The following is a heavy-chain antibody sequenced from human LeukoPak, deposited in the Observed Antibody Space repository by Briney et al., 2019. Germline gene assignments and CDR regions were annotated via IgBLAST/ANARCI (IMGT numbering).Heavy chain of an antibody. Sequence: ASVKVSCKASGYTFTSYGISWVRQAPGQGLEWMGWISAYNGNTNYAQKLQGRVTMTTDTSTSTAYMELRSLRSDDTAVYYCARLLWSGYYYYFDYWVQGTLVTVSS. CDR2: ISAYNGNT. V-gene: IGHV1-18*01. D-gene: IGHD3-3*01. J-gene: IGHJ4*02. CDR3: ARLLWSGYYYYFDY. CDR1: GYTFTSYG.